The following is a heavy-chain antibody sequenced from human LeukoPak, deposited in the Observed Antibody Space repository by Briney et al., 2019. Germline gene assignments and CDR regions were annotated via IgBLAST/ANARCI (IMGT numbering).Heavy chain of an antibody. Sequence: PGGSLRLSCAASGFTVSSTYMSWVRQAPGKGLEWVSVIYGGGCTYYADSVKGRFTISRDNSKNTLYLQMNSLRAEDTAVYCCAKDGIGYSSDWVNWFDPWGQGTLVTVSS. J-gene: IGHJ5*02. CDR1: GFTVSSTY. CDR3: AKDGIGYSSDWVNWFDP. D-gene: IGHD6-19*01. CDR2: IYGGGCT. V-gene: IGHV3-53*01.